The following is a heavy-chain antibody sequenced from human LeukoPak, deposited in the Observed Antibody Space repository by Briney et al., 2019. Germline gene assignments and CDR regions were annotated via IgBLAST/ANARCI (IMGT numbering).Heavy chain of an antibody. V-gene: IGHV3-21*01. D-gene: IGHD5-18*01. Sequence: GGSLRLSCAASGFTFSSYSMNWVRQAPGKGLEWVSSISSSSYIYYADSVKGRFTISRDNAKNSLYLQMNSLRAEDTAVYYCARGGYSYGFDAFDIWGQGTMVTVSS. J-gene: IGHJ3*02. CDR2: ISSSSYI. CDR1: GFTFSSYS. CDR3: ARGGYSYGFDAFDI.